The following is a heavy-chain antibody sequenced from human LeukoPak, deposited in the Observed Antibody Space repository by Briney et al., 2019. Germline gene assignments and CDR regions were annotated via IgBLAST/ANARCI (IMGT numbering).Heavy chain of an antibody. CDR2: ISGSGGST. CDR1: GFTFSSYA. J-gene: IGHJ4*02. Sequence: GGSLRLSCAASGFTFSSYAMSWVRQAPGKGLEWVSAISGSGGSTYYADSVKGRFTISRDNSKNTLYLQMNSLRAEDTAVYYCAKFLEINCSSTSCSEDYWGQGTLVTVSS. CDR3: AKFLEINCSSTSCSEDY. V-gene: IGHV3-23*01. D-gene: IGHD2-2*01.